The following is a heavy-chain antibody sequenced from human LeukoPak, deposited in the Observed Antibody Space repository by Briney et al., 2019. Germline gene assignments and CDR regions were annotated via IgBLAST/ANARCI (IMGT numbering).Heavy chain of an antibody. D-gene: IGHD2-15*01. J-gene: IGHJ6*03. CDR2: ISYDGSNK. CDR1: GFTFSSYA. V-gene: IGHV3-30*04. Sequence: GGSLRLSCAASGFTFSSYAMHWVRQAPGKGLEWVAVISYDGSNKYYADSVKGRFTISRDNSKNTLYLQMNSLRAEDTAVYYCARDGALRGGGSCCFYYYYYMDVWGKGTTVTVSS. CDR3: ARDGALRGGGSCCFYYYYYMDV.